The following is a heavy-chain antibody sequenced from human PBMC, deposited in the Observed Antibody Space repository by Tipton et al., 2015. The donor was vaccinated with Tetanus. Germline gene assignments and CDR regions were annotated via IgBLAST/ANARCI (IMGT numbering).Heavy chain of an antibody. J-gene: IGHJ4*02. CDR2: ISSSSSTI. V-gene: IGHV3-48*02. Sequence: SLRLSCAASGFTFSSYSMNWARQAPGKGLEWVSYISSSSSTIYYADSVKGRFTISRDNAKNSLYLQMNSLRDEDTAVYYCAREMVEWELLGYFDYWGQGTLVTVSS. D-gene: IGHD1-26*01. CDR3: AREMVEWELLGYFDY. CDR1: GFTFSSYS.